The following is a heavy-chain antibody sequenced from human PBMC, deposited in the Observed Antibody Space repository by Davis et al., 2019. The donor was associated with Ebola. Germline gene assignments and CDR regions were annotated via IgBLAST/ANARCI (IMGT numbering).Heavy chain of an antibody. D-gene: IGHD6-13*01. CDR3: AKFSRAGDSV. CDR1: GLIFSAYY. J-gene: IGHJ4*02. CDR2: ISANSVYT. V-gene: IGHV3-11*03. Sequence: GGSLRLSCTASGLIFSAYYFIWIRQAPGKGLEWVSHISANSVYTNYADSLKGRFTISRDNAKNSLWLQMNSLRDEDTAVYYCAKFSRAGDSVWGQGTLVTVSS.